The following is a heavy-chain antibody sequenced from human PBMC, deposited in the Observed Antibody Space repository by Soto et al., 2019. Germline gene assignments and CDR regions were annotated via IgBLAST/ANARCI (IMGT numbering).Heavy chain of an antibody. CDR2: IIPIFGTA. CDR3: ARDGYNIIPHYYYYGMDV. D-gene: IGHD5-12*01. V-gene: IGHV1-69*13. CDR1: GGTFSSYA. J-gene: IGHJ6*02. Sequence: SVKGTGKATGGTFSSYAISWVRQAPGQGLEWMGGIIPIFGTANYAQKFQGRVTITADESTSTAYMELSSLRSEDTAVYYCARDGYNIIPHYYYYGMDVWGQGTTVTVSS.